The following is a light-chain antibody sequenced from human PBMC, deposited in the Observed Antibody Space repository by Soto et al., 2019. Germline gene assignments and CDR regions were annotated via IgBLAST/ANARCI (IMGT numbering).Light chain of an antibody. J-gene: IGLJ2*01. V-gene: IGLV1-40*01. Sequence: QSVLTQPPSVSGAPGQRVTISCTGSSSNIGAGYDVHWYQQLPGTAPKLLIYGNSNRPSGVPDRFSGSKFGTSASLAITGLQAEDEADYYRQSYDSSLSGVVFGGGTKLTVL. CDR3: QSYDSSLSGVV. CDR2: GNS. CDR1: SSNIGAGYD.